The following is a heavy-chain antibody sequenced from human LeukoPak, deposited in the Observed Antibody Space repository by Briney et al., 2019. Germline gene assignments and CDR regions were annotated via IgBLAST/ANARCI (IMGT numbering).Heavy chain of an antibody. V-gene: IGHV4-59*12. J-gene: IGHJ5*02. D-gene: IGHD2-2*01. CDR3: ARDLWYDCSSTSCKNWFDP. Sequence: PSETLSLTCSVSGASISGYHWSWIRQPPGKGLEWIGYIYYSGSSGSTNYNPSLKSRVTMSVDTSKNQFSLKLSSVTAADTAVYYCARDLWYDCSSTSCKNWFDPWGQGTLVTVSS. CDR2: IYYSGSSGST. CDR1: GASISGYH.